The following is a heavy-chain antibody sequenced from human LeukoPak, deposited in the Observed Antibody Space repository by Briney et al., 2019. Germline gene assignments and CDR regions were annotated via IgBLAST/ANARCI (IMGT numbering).Heavy chain of an antibody. CDR1: GGSISSSSYY. V-gene: IGHV4-39*07. D-gene: IGHD2-2*01. CDR3: ARALRYCSSTSCYLWFDP. Sequence: SETLSLTCTVSGGSISSSSYYWGWIRQPPGKGLEWIGSVYYSGSTYYNPSLKSRVTISVDTSKNQFFLKLSSVTAADTAVYYCARALRYCSSTSCYLWFDPWGQGTLVTVSS. CDR2: VYYSGST. J-gene: IGHJ5*02.